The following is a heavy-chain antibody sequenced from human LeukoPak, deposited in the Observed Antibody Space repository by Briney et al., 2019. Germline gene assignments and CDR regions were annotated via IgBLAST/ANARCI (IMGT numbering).Heavy chain of an antibody. D-gene: IGHD5-12*01. V-gene: IGHV3-23*01. CDR3: ARGGSGYHLDY. CDR1: GVTFSRYA. CDR2: SSGSGGST. Sequence: GGSVRLSCAASGVTFSRYAMSWVGQAPGKGVEWVSASSGSGGSTYSADSVQGRFTLSRDNAKRSLYLQMNSLRAEDTAVYYCARGGSGYHLDYWGQGTLVALSS. J-gene: IGHJ4*02.